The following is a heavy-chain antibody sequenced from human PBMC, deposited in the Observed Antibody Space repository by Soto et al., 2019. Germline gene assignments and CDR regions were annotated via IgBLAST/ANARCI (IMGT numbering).Heavy chain of an antibody. V-gene: IGHV1-2*02. CDR3: ARDYKRSELLWFGEKIGRSRCGSGMDV. Sequence: QVQLVQSGAEVKKPGASVKVSCKASGYTFTGYYMHWVRQAPGQGLEWMGWINPNSGGTNYAQKFKGSGTMTRDTYNSTAYMELSRLRSDETAVYYCARDYKRSELLWFGEKIGRSRCGSGMDVWGQGTTVTVSS. D-gene: IGHD3-10*01. CDR2: INPNSGGT. J-gene: IGHJ6*02. CDR1: GYTFTGYY.